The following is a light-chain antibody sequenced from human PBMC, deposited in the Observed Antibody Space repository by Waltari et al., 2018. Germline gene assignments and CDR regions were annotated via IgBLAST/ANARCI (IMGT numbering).Light chain of an antibody. CDR1: QGVSNQ. Sequence: EMVMTQSPATRSASPGERATLSCRASQGVSNQLAWYQQKPGQAPMLLIHGASNRATGIPARFSGSGSGTEFTLTISSLQSEDFAVYYCQHYNNWPPLFSFGPGTKVDIK. CDR3: QHYNNWPPLFS. CDR2: GAS. J-gene: IGKJ3*01. V-gene: IGKV3-15*01.